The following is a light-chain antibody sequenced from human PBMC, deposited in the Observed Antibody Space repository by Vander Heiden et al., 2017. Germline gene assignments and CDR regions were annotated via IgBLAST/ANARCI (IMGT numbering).Light chain of an antibody. J-gene: IGKJ2*01. CDR1: QGLLFSDGNTY. V-gene: IGKV2-30*01. CDR2: KVS. CDR3: MQGTHWPPYT. Sequence: DVVMTQSQLSLSVTLGQPASISCRSSQGLLFSDGNTYLNWFQQRPGQSPRRLIYKVSNRDSGVPDRFSGSGSGTDFTLKISRVEAEDVGVYYCMQGTHWPPYTFGQGTRLEIK.